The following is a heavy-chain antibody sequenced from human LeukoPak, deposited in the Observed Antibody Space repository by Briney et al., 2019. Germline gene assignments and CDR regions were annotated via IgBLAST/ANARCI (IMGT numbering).Heavy chain of an antibody. CDR2: ISSSSSTI. V-gene: IGHV3-48*01. Sequence: GGSLRLSCAASGFTFSSYSMNWVRQAPGKGLEWVSYISSSSSTIYYADSVKGRFTISRDNAKNPLCLQMNSLRAEDTAVYYCARDLGAMDVWGKGTTVTVSS. CDR1: GFTFSSYS. CDR3: ARDLGAMDV. J-gene: IGHJ6*04. D-gene: IGHD3-10*01.